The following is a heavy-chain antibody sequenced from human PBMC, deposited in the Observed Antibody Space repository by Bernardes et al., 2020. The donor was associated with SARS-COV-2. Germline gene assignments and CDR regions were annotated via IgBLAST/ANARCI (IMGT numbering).Heavy chain of an antibody. V-gene: IGHV1-24*01. D-gene: IGHD1-20*01. J-gene: IGHJ4*02. CDR3: ATGPAYNWNVLGDY. CDR2: FDPEDGET. Sequence: ASVKVSCKVSGYTLTELSMHWVRQAPGKGLEWMGGFDPEDGETIYAQKFQGRVTMTEDTSTDTAYMELSSLRSEDTAVYYCATGPAYNWNVLGDYWGQGTLVTVSS. CDR1: GYTLTELS.